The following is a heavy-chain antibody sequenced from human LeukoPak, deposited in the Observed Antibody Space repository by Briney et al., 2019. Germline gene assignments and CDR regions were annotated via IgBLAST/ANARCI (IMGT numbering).Heavy chain of an antibody. CDR2: INHSGST. CDR1: GGSFSGYY. V-gene: IGHV4-34*01. CDR3: AREIEWSFDP. D-gene: IGHD3-3*01. J-gene: IGHJ5*02. Sequence: SETLSLTCAVYGGSFSGYYWSWIRQPPGKGLEWIGEINHSGSTNYNPSLKSRVTISVDTSRNQFSLKLSSVTAADTAVYYCAREIEWSFDPWGQGTLVTVSS.